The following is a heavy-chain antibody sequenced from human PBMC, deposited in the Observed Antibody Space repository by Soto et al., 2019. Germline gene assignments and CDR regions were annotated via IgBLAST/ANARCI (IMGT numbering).Heavy chain of an antibody. V-gene: IGHV3-33*01. CDR3: ARERGYSNYAVHDAFDI. CDR1: GFTFSSYG. J-gene: IGHJ3*02. Sequence: PGGPLRLSCAASGFTFSSYGMHWVRQAPGKGLEWVAVIWYDGSNKYYADSVKGRFTISRDNSKNTLYLKMNGLRAEDTAVYYCARERGYSNYAVHDAFDIWGQGTMVTVSS. CDR2: IWYDGSNK. D-gene: IGHD4-4*01.